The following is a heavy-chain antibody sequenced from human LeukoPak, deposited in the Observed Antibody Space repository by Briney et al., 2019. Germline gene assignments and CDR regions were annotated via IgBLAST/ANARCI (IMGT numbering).Heavy chain of an antibody. CDR3: ARTAAGILDLDY. V-gene: IGHV3-73*01. D-gene: IGHD6-13*01. CDR1: GFTFSDSA. CDR2: IRSKTNNYET. J-gene: IGHJ4*02. Sequence: GGSLRLSCAASGFTFSDSAMHWVRQASGKGLEWVGRIRSKTNNYETAYGESVKGRVTISRDDSRNTAYLQMNSLKIEDTAVYYCARTAAGILDLDYWGQGTLVTVSS.